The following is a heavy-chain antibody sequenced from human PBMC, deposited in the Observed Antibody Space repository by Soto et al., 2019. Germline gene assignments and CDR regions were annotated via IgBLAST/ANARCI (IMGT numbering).Heavy chain of an antibody. CDR1: GYTFTSYG. CDR3: ARDMVNYYDSSGYYRQPDY. Sequence: ASVKVSCKASGYTFTSYGISWVRQAPGQGLEWMGWISAYNGNTNYAQKLQGRVTMTTDTSTSTAYMELRSLRSDDTAVYYCARDMVNYYDSSGYYRQPDYWGQGTLVTVSS. CDR2: ISAYNGNT. D-gene: IGHD3-22*01. J-gene: IGHJ4*02. V-gene: IGHV1-18*01.